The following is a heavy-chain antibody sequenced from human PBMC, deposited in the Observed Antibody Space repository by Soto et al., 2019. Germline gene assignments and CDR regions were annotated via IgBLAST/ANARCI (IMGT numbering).Heavy chain of an antibody. Sequence: GGSLRLSCAASGFRFSDYSMNWVRQVPGKGLEWVSSISSNSGYTLYTDSVKGRFTISRDNAKSSLYLQMSSLRDEDTAVYYCTRGSYGAYDYWGQGTLVTVSS. CDR2: ISSNSGYT. V-gene: IGHV3-21*06. D-gene: IGHD4-17*01. CDR1: GFRFSDYS. CDR3: TRGSYGAYDY. J-gene: IGHJ4*02.